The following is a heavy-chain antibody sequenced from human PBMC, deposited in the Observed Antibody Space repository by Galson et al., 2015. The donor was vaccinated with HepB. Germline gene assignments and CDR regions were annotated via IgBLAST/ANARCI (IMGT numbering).Heavy chain of an antibody. CDR2: IKQDGSEK. J-gene: IGHJ5*02. CDR3: ARARIVGNWFDP. CDR1: GFTFSSYW. D-gene: IGHD1-26*01. Sequence: SLRLSCAASGFTFSSYWMSWVRQAPGKGLEWVANIKQDGSEKYYVDSVKGRFTVSRDNAKNSLYLQMNSLRAEDTAVYYCARARIVGNWFDPWGQGTLVTVSS. V-gene: IGHV3-7*03.